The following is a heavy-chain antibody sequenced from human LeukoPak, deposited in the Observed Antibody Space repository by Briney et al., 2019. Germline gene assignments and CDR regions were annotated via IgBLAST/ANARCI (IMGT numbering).Heavy chain of an antibody. V-gene: IGHV4-39*02. J-gene: IGHJ3*02. CDR3: VRDSGMGQDAFDI. CDR1: GGSISSSSYY. D-gene: IGHD5-12*01. Sequence: PSETLSLTCTVSGGSISSSSYYWGWIRQPPGKGLEWIGSIYYSGSTYYNPSLKSRVTISVDTSKNQFSLQLSSVTPEDTAIYYCVRDSGMGQDAFDIWGQGTMVTVFS. CDR2: IYYSGST.